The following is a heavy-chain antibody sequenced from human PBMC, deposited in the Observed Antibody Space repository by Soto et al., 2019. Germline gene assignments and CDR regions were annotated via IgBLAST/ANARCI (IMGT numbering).Heavy chain of an antibody. CDR2: IINTGATT. J-gene: IGHJ4*02. V-gene: IGHV3-23*01. D-gene: IGHD1-1*01. CDR1: GFTFNNHA. Sequence: EVQLLQSGGGLVQPGGSLRLSCVASGFTFNNHAMTWVRQAPGKGLEWVSAIINTGATTYYADSVKGRFTISRDNSKNTVYLQMGSLRPEDTAIYYCARYTTDWDDDCWGQGTLVTVSS. CDR3: ARYTTDWDDDC.